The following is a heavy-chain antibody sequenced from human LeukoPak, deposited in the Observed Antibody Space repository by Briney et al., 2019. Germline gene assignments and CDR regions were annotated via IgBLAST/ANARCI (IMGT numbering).Heavy chain of an antibody. CDR2: IYSSGST. CDR1: AGSISSYY. CDR3: ARDGDTSGYYPYFYYGMDV. D-gene: IGHD3-22*01. Sequence: SETLSLTCTVSAGSISSYYWSWIRQPPGKGLEWIGYIYSSGSTNYNPSLKSRVTISVDTSKNQFSLNLNSVTAADTAVYYCARDGDTSGYYPYFYYGMDVWGQGTTVTVSS. J-gene: IGHJ6*02. V-gene: IGHV4-59*01.